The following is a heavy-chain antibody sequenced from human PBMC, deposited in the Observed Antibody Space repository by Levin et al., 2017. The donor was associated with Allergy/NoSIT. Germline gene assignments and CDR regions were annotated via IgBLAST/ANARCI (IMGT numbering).Heavy chain of an antibody. V-gene: IGHV3-23*01. CDR3: AKDLNYYYYDAMDV. J-gene: IGHJ6*02. CDR1: GFTFSSYA. Sequence: GGSLRLSCAASGFTFSSYAMTWVRQAPGKGLEWVSAISGSTVNTYYADSVRGRFTISRDNSKNTLYLQMNSLRAEDTALYYCAKDLNYYYYDAMDVWGQGTTVTVSS. CDR2: ISGSTVNT.